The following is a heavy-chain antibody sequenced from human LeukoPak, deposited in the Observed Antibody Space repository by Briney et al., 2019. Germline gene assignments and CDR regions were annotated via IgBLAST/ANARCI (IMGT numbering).Heavy chain of an antibody. CDR3: ARDLLPYYYDSSGSDY. CDR2: INPNSGGT. J-gene: IGHJ4*02. CDR1: GYAFTGYY. Sequence: ASVKVSCKASGYAFTGYYMHWVRQAPGQGLEWMGWINPNSGGTNYAHKFQGRVTMTRDTSISTAYMELRSLRSDDTAVYYCARDLLPYYYDSSGSDYWGQGTLVTVSS. D-gene: IGHD3-22*01. V-gene: IGHV1-2*07.